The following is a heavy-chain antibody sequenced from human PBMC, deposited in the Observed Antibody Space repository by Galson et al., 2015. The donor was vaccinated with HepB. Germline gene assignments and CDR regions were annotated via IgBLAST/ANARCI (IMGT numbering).Heavy chain of an antibody. Sequence: SCKASGGTFSSYALSWVRQAPGPGLEWMGGLIPIFGTANYAQKFQGRVTITADESTSTAYMELSSLRSEDTAVYYCARSPEQWLGEGWFYDYWGQGTRGTVSS. D-gene: IGHD6-19*01. J-gene: IGHJ4*02. CDR3: ARSPEQWLGEGWFYDY. CDR2: LIPIFGTA. V-gene: IGHV1-69*01. CDR1: GGTFSSYA.